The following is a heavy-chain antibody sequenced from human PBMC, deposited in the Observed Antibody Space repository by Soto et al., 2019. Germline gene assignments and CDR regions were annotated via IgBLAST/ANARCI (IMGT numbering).Heavy chain of an antibody. CDR2: ITTDKGKT. CDR1: GYTFTSFG. Sequence: QVQLVQSGPEVKKPGASVKVSCKTSGYTFTSFGISWVRQAPGQGLEWMGWITTDKGKTNYAQKFQGRVTMTTDTSTSTAYMELRSLRSDDTDVYYCATRSPAFDYWGQGTRVTVSS. J-gene: IGHJ4*02. CDR3: ATRSPAFDY. V-gene: IGHV1-18*01.